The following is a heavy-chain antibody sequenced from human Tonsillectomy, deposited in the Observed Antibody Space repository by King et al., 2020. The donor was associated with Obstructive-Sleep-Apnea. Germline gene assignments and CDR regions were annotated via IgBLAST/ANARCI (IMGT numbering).Heavy chain of an antibody. D-gene: IGHD2-15*01. CDR3: AREWGCTGGSCYHRTFDF. CDR2: ISGYHSHT. V-gene: IGHV1-18*01. CDR1: GYKFSSYG. J-gene: IGHJ4*02. Sequence: VQLVESGTEVKKPGASVRVSCKASGYKFSSYGITWVRQAPGQGPEWLGWISGYHSHTKFAQEFLGRVTMTTDTSTLTDYLELRSLTSDDTAVYYCAREWGCTGGSCYHRTFDFWGQGTLVTVSS.